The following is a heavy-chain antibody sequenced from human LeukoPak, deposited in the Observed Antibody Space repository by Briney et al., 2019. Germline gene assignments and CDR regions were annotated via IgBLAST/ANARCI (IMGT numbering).Heavy chain of an antibody. J-gene: IGHJ4*02. Sequence: SDTLSLTCAVYGGSFSGYYWIWIRQPPGKGLEWIGEINHSGSTNYNPSLKSRVTISVDTSKNQFSLKLSSVTAADTAVYYCARQRGLRYFDWLLDPFDYWGQGTLVTVSS. CDR1: GGSFSGYY. V-gene: IGHV4-34*01. D-gene: IGHD3-9*01. CDR2: INHSGST. CDR3: ARQRGLRYFDWLLDPFDY.